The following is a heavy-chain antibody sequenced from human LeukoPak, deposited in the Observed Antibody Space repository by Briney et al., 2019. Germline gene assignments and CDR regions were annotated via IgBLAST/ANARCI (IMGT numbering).Heavy chain of an antibody. Sequence: SVNVSCKASGGTFSSYAISWVRQAPGQGLEWMGRIIPILGIANYAQKFQGRVTITADKSTSTAYMELSSLRSEDTAVYYCARVSYRSGWYAGEKNYYYYGMDVWGQGTTVTVSS. V-gene: IGHV1-69*04. J-gene: IGHJ6*02. CDR3: ARVSYRSGWYAGEKNYYYYGMDV. D-gene: IGHD6-19*01. CDR2: IIPILGIA. CDR1: GGTFSSYA.